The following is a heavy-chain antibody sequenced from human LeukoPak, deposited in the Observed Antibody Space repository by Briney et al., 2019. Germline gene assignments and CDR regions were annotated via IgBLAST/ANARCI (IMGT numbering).Heavy chain of an antibody. V-gene: IGHV4-59*01. J-gene: IGHJ3*02. CDR2: IYYSGST. CDR3: ARDGGTYFPAAFDI. CDR1: GGFISSYY. D-gene: IGHD3-16*01. Sequence: SETLSLTCTVSGGFISSYYWSWIRQPPGKGLEWIGYIYYSGSTNYNPSLKSRVTISVDTSKNQFSLKLSSVTAADTAVYHCARDGGTYFPAAFDIWGQGTMVTVSS.